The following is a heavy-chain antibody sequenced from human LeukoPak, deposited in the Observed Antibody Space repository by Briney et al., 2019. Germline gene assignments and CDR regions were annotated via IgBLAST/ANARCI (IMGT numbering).Heavy chain of an antibody. Sequence: GESLRISRKGSGYSFTSYWIDRVRQMPGKGLEWMGRIDPSDSYTNYRPSFQGHVTISADKSISTAYLQWSSLKASDTAMYYCASPYGGYFDYWGQGTLVTVSS. CDR1: GYSFTSYW. D-gene: IGHD4/OR15-4a*01. J-gene: IGHJ4*02. CDR2: IDPSDSYT. V-gene: IGHV5-10-1*01. CDR3: ASPYGGYFDY.